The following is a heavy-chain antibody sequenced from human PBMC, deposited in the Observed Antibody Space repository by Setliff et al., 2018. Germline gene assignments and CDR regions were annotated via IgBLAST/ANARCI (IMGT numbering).Heavy chain of an antibody. D-gene: IGHD3-10*01. CDR1: GGTFSSYT. V-gene: IGHV1-69*04. Sequence: SVKVSCKASGGTFSSYTISWVRRAPGQGLEWMGRIIPILGIANYAQKFQGRVTITADKSTSTAYMELSSLRSEYTAVYYCARDISLGKAAVWFGELKGWFDPWGQGTLVTVSS. J-gene: IGHJ5*02. CDR2: IIPILGIA. CDR3: ARDISLGKAAVWFGELKGWFDP.